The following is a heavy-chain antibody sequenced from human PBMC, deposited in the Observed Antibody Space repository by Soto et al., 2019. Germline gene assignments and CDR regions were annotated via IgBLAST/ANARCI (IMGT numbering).Heavy chain of an antibody. J-gene: IGHJ4*02. Sequence: EVQLLESGGGLVQPGGSLRLSCAASGFTFSSYAMSWVRQAPGKGLEWVSAISGSGGSTYYADSVKGRFTISRDNSKNTLYMQMNSLRAEDTAVYYCAKALLPGVVPADIDYWGQGTLVTVSS. CDR2: ISGSGGST. CDR3: AKALLPGVVPADIDY. D-gene: IGHD2-2*01. CDR1: GFTFSSYA. V-gene: IGHV3-23*01.